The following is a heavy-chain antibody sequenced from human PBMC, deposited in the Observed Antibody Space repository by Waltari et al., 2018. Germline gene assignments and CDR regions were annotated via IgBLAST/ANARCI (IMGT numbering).Heavy chain of an antibody. CDR3: PGEGVATPGSFDV. V-gene: IGHV3-23*03. J-gene: IGHJ3*01. CDR1: GFIFSNYG. D-gene: IGHD5-12*01. Sequence: DVQLLESGGGLVQPGGSLRLSCAASGFIFSNYGMNWVRQAPGEGVEWVSGIYSGCGGTFYAGSGKGRFAISRDNSKNPVQVQLNSLRVEDAAVYYCPGEGVATPGSFDVWGQGTKVMVS. CDR2: IYSGCGGT.